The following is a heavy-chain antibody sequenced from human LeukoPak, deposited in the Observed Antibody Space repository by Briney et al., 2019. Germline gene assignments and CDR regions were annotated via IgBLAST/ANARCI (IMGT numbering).Heavy chain of an antibody. D-gene: IGHD3-3*01. Sequence: GGSLRLSCAASGFTFSSYEMNWVRQAPGKGLEWVSYIISSGSTIYYADSVKGRFTISRDNAKNSLYLQMNSLRAEDTAVYYCAREVTIFGVVRHHYYYYGMDVWGQGTTVTVSS. J-gene: IGHJ6*02. CDR1: GFTFSSYE. CDR3: AREVTIFGVVRHHYYYYGMDV. CDR2: IISSGSTI. V-gene: IGHV3-48*03.